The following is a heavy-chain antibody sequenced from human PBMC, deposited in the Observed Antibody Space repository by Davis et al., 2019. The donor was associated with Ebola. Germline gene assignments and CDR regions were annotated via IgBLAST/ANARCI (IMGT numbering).Heavy chain of an antibody. CDR1: GASVSSGAYY. CDR3: AKLTRFLDQSSWFDP. Sequence: MPSETLSLTCTVSGASVSSGAYYWSWIRQSPGKGLEWIGHIYYSGTTTYNPSFRGRVIMSRDSSKNQFSLKINSVTPADTAVYYCAKLTRFLDQSSWFDPWGQGTTVTVSS. CDR2: IYYSGTT. D-gene: IGHD3-3*01. J-gene: IGHJ5*02. V-gene: IGHV4-61*08.